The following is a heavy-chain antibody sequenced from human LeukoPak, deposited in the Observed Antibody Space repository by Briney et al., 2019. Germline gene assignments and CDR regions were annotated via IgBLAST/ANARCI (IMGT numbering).Heavy chain of an antibody. CDR3: ARDRHYDFWSGFSISDAFDY. CDR1: GYTFTGYY. CDR2: INPNSGGT. Sequence: ASVKVSCKASGYTFTGYYMHWVRQAPGQGLEWMGRINPNSGGTNYAQKFQGRVTMTRDTSISTAYMELSRLRSDDTAVYYCARDRHYDFWSGFSISDAFDYWGQGTLVTVSS. V-gene: IGHV1-2*06. J-gene: IGHJ4*02. D-gene: IGHD3-3*01.